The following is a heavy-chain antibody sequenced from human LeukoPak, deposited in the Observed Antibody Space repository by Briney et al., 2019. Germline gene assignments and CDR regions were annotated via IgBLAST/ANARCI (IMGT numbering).Heavy chain of an antibody. V-gene: IGHV7-4-1*02. CDR3: ARDGAAAGREYDC. CDR1: GYTFTSYA. CDR2: INTNTGNP. D-gene: IGHD6-13*01. Sequence: ASVKVSCKASGYTFTSYALNWVRQAPGQGLEWMGWINTNTGNPTYAQGFTGRFVFSLDTSVSTAYLQITSLKAEDTAVYYCARDGAAAGREYDCWGQGTLVTVSS. J-gene: IGHJ4*02.